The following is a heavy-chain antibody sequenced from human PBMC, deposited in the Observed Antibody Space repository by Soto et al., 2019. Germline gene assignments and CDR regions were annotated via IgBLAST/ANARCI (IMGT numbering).Heavy chain of an antibody. Sequence: PGGSLRLSCVASGFTFTTYAMSWVRQAPGKGLEWVSGISGSGGTTYYADSVKGRFTISRDNSKNTLHLQMSSLRAEDTAEYYCARGHPSIAYCGGDCYFLDYWGRGTLVTVSS. CDR1: GFTFTTYA. D-gene: IGHD2-21*02. V-gene: IGHV3-23*01. CDR2: ISGSGGTT. J-gene: IGHJ4*02. CDR3: ARGHPSIAYCGGDCYFLDY.